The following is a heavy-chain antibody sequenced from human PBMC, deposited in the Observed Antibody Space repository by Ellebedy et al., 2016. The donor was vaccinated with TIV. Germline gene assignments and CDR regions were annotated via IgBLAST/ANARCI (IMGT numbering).Heavy chain of an antibody. V-gene: IGHV4-59*01. CDR1: GGSISSYY. D-gene: IGHD2/OR15-2a*01. J-gene: IGHJ6*03. CDR3: ARVGTELVTVEEYYYYMDV. Sequence: SETLSLTCTVTGGSISSYYWTWIRQPPGRGLEWIGYAYHSGSTDYNPSLESRVTISVDTSKNQISLRLTSVTAADTAVYYCARVGTELVTVEEYYYYMDVWGKGTTVTVSS. CDR2: AYHSGST.